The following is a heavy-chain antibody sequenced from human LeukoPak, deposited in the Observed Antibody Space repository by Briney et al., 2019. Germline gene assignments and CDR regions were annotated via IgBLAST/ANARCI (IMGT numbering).Heavy chain of an antibody. CDR3: ARLGARQMLEY. J-gene: IGHJ4*02. CDR2: IKQDGGQI. Sequence: GSLRLSCAASEFTFSSYWMSWVRQAPGKGLEWVANIKQDGGQIYYLESVKGRFTVSRDNAKNSLYLQMNSLRAEDTAVYYCARLGARQMLEYWGQGTLVTVSS. D-gene: IGHD4-17*01. V-gene: IGHV3-7*01. CDR1: EFTFSSYW.